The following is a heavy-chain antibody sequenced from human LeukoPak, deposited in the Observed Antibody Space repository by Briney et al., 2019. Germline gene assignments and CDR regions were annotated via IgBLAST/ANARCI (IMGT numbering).Heavy chain of an antibody. Sequence: PGGSLRLSCAASGFTFSSYWVSLVRQAPGKGLEWVANIKQDGSEKYYVDSVKGRFTISRDNAKNSLYLQMNSLRAEDTAVYYCASEFSSSWRDYWGQGTLVTVSS. V-gene: IGHV3-7*01. J-gene: IGHJ4*02. CDR3: ASEFSSSWRDY. CDR2: IKQDGSEK. D-gene: IGHD6-13*01. CDR1: GFTFSSYW.